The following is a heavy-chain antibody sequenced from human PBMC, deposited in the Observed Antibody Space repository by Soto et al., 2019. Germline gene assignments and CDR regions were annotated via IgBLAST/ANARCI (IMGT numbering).Heavy chain of an antibody. J-gene: IGHJ4*02. CDR2: IYHSGST. Sequence: QLQLQESGPGVVKPSETLSLTCTVSGGSISNSGYYWAWFRQPPGKGLEWLGSIYHSGSTYYNPSLQSRVAISVDTSNNQFPLILSSVTAADTAVYFCTRDPGSVSGAGYFDYWGQGTLVTVSS. V-gene: IGHV4-39*02. D-gene: IGHD6-19*01. CDR3: TRDPGSVSGAGYFDY. CDR1: GGSISNSGYY.